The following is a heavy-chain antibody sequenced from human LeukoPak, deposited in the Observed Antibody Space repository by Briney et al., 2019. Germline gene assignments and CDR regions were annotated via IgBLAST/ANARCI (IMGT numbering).Heavy chain of an antibody. D-gene: IGHD6-13*01. Sequence: SETLSLTCTVSGGSIISSSFWWGWIRQPPGKGLEWIGEINHSGSTNYNPSLKSRVTISVDTSKNQFSLKLSSVTAADTAVYYCARRGGSSSWYLALDYWGQGTLVTVSS. J-gene: IGHJ4*02. CDR1: GGSIISSSFW. V-gene: IGHV4-39*07. CDR2: INHSGST. CDR3: ARRGGSSSWYLALDY.